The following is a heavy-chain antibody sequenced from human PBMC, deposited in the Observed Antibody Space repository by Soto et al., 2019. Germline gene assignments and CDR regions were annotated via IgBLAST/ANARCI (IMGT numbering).Heavy chain of an antibody. V-gene: IGHV3-20*04. Sequence: GGSLRLSCAASGFTFDDYAMHWVRQAPGKGLEWVSGISWNGGSTGYADSVKGRFTISRDNAKNSLYLHMNSLRAEDTALYYCARVSEGLLIVDYWGQGTLVTVSS. CDR1: GFTFDDYA. D-gene: IGHD3-16*02. J-gene: IGHJ4*02. CDR3: ARVSEGLLIVDY. CDR2: ISWNGGST.